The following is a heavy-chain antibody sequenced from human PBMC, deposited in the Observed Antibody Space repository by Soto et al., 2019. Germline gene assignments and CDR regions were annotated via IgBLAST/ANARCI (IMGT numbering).Heavy chain of an antibody. V-gene: IGHV5-10-1*01. CDR3: ARLQYSSSSQYYYYYYGMDV. CDR1: GYSFTSYW. J-gene: IGHJ6*02. CDR2: IDPSDSYT. D-gene: IGHD6-6*01. Sequence: GESLKISCKGSGYSFTSYWISWVRQMPGKGLEWMGRIDPSDSYTNYSPSFQGYVSISADKSLSTADLQWSSLKAADTAMYYGARLQYSSSSQYYYYYYGMDVGGQGTTVTVSS.